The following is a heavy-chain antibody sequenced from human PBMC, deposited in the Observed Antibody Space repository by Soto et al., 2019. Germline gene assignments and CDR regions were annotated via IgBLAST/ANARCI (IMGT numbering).Heavy chain of an antibody. J-gene: IGHJ4*02. CDR1: GGSFSGYF. CDR3: ARVWGYCGGDCYSSEY. D-gene: IGHD2-21*01. CDR2: MNRSGST. V-gene: IGHV4-34*01. Sequence: QVQLQQWGAGLLKPSETLSLTCAVYGGSFSGYFWSWIRQPPGKGLEWMGEMNRSGSTIYNPSLKSRVTISVDTYKNQFALKLSSVTASDTAVYYCARVWGYCGGDCYSSEYWGQGTLVTVSS.